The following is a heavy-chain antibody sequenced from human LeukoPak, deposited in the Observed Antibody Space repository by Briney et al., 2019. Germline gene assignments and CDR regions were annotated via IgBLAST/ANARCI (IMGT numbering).Heavy chain of an antibody. V-gene: IGHV3-53*01. CDR1: GLTVSNNY. J-gene: IGHJ6*02. CDR3: ARFSANGMDV. Sequence: GSLRLSCAASGLTVSNNYMTWVRQAPGKGLEWVSVLYSGGRAYYADSVEGRFTISRDNSKNTVFLQMNSLRVEDAAMYYCARFSANGMDVWGQGTTVTVSS. CDR2: LYSGGRA.